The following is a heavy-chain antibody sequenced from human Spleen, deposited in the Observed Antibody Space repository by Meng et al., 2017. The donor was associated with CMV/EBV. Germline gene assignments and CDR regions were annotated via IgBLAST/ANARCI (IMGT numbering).Heavy chain of an antibody. CDR3: ARDGLSSRKTLAKYNGFDP. D-gene: IGHD2-2*01. Sequence: TNNGISWVRQAPGQGLEWMGWISGYNGNTNYAQKFQGRVTMTTDTSTSTAYMELRSLRSDDTAVYYCARDGLSSRKTLAKYNGFDPWGQGTLVTVSS. V-gene: IGHV1-18*01. CDR1: TNNG. CDR2: ISGYNGNT. J-gene: IGHJ5*02.